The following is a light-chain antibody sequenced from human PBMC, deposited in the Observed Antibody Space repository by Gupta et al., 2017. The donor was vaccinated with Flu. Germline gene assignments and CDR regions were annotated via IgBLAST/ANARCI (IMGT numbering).Light chain of an antibody. J-gene: IGLJ2*01. CDR3: QSTDYNGSYLI. CDR1: ALPKQY. CDR2: KDT. V-gene: IGLV3-25*02. Sequence: SYELTQPPSVSVSPGQTAPITCSGDALPKQYVYWYQQKAGQAPVMLIYKDTERPSGIPERFSGSSSGTTVTLTISGVQAEDEGDYYCQSTDYNGSYLIFGGGTKLTVL.